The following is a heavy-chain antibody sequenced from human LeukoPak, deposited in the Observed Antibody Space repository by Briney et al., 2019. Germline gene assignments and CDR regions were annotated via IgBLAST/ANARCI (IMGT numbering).Heavy chain of an antibody. CDR3: ARGAYYYGSGSRLGFDY. D-gene: IGHD3-10*01. CDR2: ISAYNGNT. Sequence: GASVKVSCKASGGTLNSYGISWVRQAPGQGLEWMGWISAYNGNTNYAQKLQGRVTMTTDTSTSTAYMELRSLRSDDTAVYYCARGAYYYGSGSRLGFDYWGQGTLVTVSS. J-gene: IGHJ4*02. V-gene: IGHV1-18*01. CDR1: GGTLNSYG.